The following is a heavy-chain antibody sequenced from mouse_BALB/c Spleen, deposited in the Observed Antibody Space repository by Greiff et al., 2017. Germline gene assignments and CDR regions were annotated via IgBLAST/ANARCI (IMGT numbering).Heavy chain of an antibody. CDR1: GFNIKDTY. D-gene: IGHD3-2*01. CDR2: IDPANGNT. CDR3: AIDSSGYVDYAMDY. Sequence: VQLQQSGAELVKPGASVKLSCTASGFNIKDTYMHWVKQRPEQGLEWIGRIDPANGNTKYDPKFQGKATITADTSSNTAYLQLSSLTSEDTAVYYCAIDSSGYVDYAMDYWGQGSSGTVSA. V-gene: IGHV14-3*02. J-gene: IGHJ4*01.